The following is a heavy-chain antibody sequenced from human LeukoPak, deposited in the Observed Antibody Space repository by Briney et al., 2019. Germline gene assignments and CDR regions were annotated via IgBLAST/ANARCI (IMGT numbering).Heavy chain of an antibody. Sequence: SETLSLTCAVSGYSISSGYYWGWSRQPPGKGLEWIGSIYHNGNTYYNPSLKSRVTISVDTSKNQFSLKLSSVTAADTAVSYCAREYSSSSRAFDIWGQGTMVTVCS. CDR3: AREYSSSSRAFDI. J-gene: IGHJ3*02. CDR1: GYSISSGYY. V-gene: IGHV4-38-2*02. CDR2: IYHNGNT. D-gene: IGHD6-6*01.